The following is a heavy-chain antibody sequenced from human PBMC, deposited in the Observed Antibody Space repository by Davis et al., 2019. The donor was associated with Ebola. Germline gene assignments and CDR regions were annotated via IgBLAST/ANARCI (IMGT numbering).Heavy chain of an antibody. CDR1: GYTFTSYD. V-gene: IGHV1-8*01. CDR2: MNPDNADT. J-gene: IGHJ3*02. Sequence: ASVKVSCKASGYTFTSYDVNWVRQATGQGLEWMGWMNPDNADTRYAQKFQGRVTMTRNTSISTAYLELTSLRSEDTAVYYCARDLYPQITMMIEGHAFDIWGQGTMVTVSS. CDR3: ARDLYPQITMMIEGHAFDI. D-gene: IGHD3-22*01.